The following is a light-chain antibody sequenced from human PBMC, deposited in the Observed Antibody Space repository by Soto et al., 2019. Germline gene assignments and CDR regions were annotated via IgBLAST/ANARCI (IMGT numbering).Light chain of an antibody. J-gene: IGLJ2*01. CDR1: SSNIGNNY. V-gene: IGLV1-51*01. CDR2: DNN. Sequence: QSVLTQPPSVSAAPGQKVTISCSGSSSNIGNNYVSWYQQLPGTAPKLLIYDNNKRPSGIPDRFSGSKSGTSATLGITGLQTGDEADYYGGTWDSSLSAVVFGGGPKLTVL. CDR3: GTWDSSLSAVV.